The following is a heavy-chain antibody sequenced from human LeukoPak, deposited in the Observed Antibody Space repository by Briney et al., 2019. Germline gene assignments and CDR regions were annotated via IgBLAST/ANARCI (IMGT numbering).Heavy chain of an antibody. J-gene: IGHJ5*02. CDR1: GFTFSSYE. CDR2: ISSNSSTI. D-gene: IGHD6-13*01. CDR3: ARVGVDSSSWYRASWFDP. Sequence: GGSLRLSCAASGFTFSSYEMNWVRQAPGKGLEWVSYISSNSSTIYYADSVKGRFTISRDNAKNSLYLQMNSLRAEDTAVYYCARVGVDSSSWYRASWFDPWGQGTLVTVSS. V-gene: IGHV3-48*03.